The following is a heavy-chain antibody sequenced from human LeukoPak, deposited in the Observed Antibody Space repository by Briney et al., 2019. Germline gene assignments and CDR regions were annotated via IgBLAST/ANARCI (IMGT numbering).Heavy chain of an antibody. V-gene: IGHV3-30*18. CDR1: GFTFSSYG. CDR3: AKGGAVVVAATARLDY. Sequence: GGSLRLSCAASGFTFSSYGMHWVRQAPGKGLEWVAVISYDGSNKYYADSVKGRFTISRDNSKNTLYLQMNSLRAEDTAVYYCAKGGAVVVAATARLDYWGQGTLVTVSS. D-gene: IGHD2-15*01. CDR2: ISYDGSNK. J-gene: IGHJ4*02.